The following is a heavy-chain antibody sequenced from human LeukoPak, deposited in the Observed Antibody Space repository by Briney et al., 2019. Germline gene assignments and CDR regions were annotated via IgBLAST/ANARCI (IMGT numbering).Heavy chain of an antibody. D-gene: IGHD3-3*01. V-gene: IGHV1-69*02. CDR3: ARSGWSPGWFDP. CDR2: IIPILGIA. Sequence: SVKVSCKASGDSFSIYTFNWVRQAPGQGLEWMGRIIPILGIANYAQKFQGRVTITADKSTSTAYMELSSLRSEDTAVYYCARSGWSPGWFDPWGQGTLVTVSS. J-gene: IGHJ5*02. CDR1: GDSFSIYT.